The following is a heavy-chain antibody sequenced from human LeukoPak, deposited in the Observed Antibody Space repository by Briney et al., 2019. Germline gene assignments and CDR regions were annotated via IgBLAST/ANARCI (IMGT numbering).Heavy chain of an antibody. CDR3: ARVAVLDAFDI. CDR1: GFTFSSYS. Sequence: GGSLRLSCAASGFTFSSYSMNWVRQAPGKGLEWVSSISSSSSYIYYADSVKGRFTISRDNAKNSLYLQMNSLRAEDTAVYYCARVAVLDAFDIWGQGTMVTVSS. V-gene: IGHV3-21*01. J-gene: IGHJ3*02. CDR2: ISSSSSYI. D-gene: IGHD6-25*01.